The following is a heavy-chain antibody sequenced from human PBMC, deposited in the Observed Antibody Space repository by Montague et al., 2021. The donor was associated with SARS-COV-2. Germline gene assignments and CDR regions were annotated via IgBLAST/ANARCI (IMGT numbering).Heavy chain of an antibody. CDR3: AREYRGDETGLLWFGELLLSGNWFDP. J-gene: IGHJ5*02. CDR2: ISYDGSNK. Sequence: SLRLSCAASGFTFSSYAMHWVRQAPGKGLEWVAVISYDGSNKYYADSVKGRFTISRDNSKNTLYLQMNSLRAEDTAVYYCAREYRGDETGLLWFGELLLSGNWFDPWGQGTLGTVSS. CDR1: GFTFSSYA. D-gene: IGHD3-10*01. V-gene: IGHV3-30-3*01.